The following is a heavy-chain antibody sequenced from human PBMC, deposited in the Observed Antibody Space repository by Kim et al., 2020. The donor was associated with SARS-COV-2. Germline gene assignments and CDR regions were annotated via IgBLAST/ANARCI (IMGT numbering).Heavy chain of an antibody. J-gene: IGHJ4*02. D-gene: IGHD3-10*01. V-gene: IGHV3-53*01. CDR3: ARAGRVGGTISYFDY. CDR1: GFTVSSNY. Sequence: GGSLRLSCAASGFTVSSNYMSWVRQAPGKGLEWVSLIYSGDTTSYADSVKGRFTISRDNSKNTLYLQMNSLRAEDTAVYYCARAGRVGGTISYFDYWGQGTLVTVSS. CDR2: IYSGDTT.